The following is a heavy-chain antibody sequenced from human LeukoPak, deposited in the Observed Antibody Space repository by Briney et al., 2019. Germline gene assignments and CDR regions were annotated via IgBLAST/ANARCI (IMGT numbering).Heavy chain of an antibody. Sequence: PGGSLRLSCAASGFTFSSYGMHWVRQAPGKGLEWVAFIRYDGSNKYYADSVKGRFTISRDNSKNTLYLQMNSLRAEDTAVYYCAKDFGGGSGWPKQLYFQHWGQGTLVTVSS. V-gene: IGHV3-30*02. CDR3: AKDFGGGSGWPKQLYFQH. D-gene: IGHD6-19*01. CDR2: IRYDGSNK. CDR1: GFTFSSYG. J-gene: IGHJ1*01.